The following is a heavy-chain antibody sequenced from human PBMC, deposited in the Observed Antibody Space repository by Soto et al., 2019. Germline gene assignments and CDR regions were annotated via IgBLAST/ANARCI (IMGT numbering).Heavy chain of an antibody. CDR3: ARDLNMVRSRGSLDYYYGMDV. Sequence: GASVKVSCKASGYTFTSYYMHWVRQAPGQGLEWMGIINPSGGSTSYAQNFQGRVTMTRDTSTSTVYMELSSLRSEDTAVYYCARDLNMVRSRGSLDYYYGMDVWGQGTTVTVSS. CDR2: INPSGGST. V-gene: IGHV1-46*03. CDR1: GYTFTSYY. D-gene: IGHD3-10*01. J-gene: IGHJ6*02.